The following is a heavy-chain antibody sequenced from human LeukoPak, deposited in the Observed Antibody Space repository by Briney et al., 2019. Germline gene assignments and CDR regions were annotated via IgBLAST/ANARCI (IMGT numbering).Heavy chain of an antibody. V-gene: IGHV4-38-2*02. Sequence: SETLSLTCSVSGYSISSGYYWGWIRQPPGKGLEWIGSISYSGSTYYNPSLKSRVTISVDTSKNQFSLKLSSVTAADTAVYYCARDSYSGRSDYWGQGTLVTVSS. CDR2: ISYSGST. J-gene: IGHJ4*02. D-gene: IGHD1-26*01. CDR1: GYSISSGYY. CDR3: ARDSYSGRSDY.